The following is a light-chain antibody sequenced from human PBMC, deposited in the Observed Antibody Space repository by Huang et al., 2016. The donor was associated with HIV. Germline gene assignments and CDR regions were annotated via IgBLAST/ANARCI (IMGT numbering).Light chain of an antibody. J-gene: IGKJ1*01. CDR3: HQYYRSPWT. CDR1: QTVLYSSNNKNY. V-gene: IGKV4-1*01. Sequence: DIVMTQSPDSLAVSLGERATINCKSSQTVLYSSNNKNYLAWYQQKPGQPTKLLIYGASTRESGVPDRVSGSGSGTDFTLTSSSLQAADVAVYYCHQYYRSPWTFGQGTKVEIK. CDR2: GAS.